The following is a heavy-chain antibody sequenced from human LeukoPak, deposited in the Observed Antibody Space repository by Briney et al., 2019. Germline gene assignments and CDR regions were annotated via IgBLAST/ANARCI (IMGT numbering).Heavy chain of an antibody. V-gene: IGHV1-46*01. CDR2: INPSGGST. J-gene: IGHJ4*02. Sequence: ASVKVSCKASGYTFTSYYMHWVRQAPGQGLEWMGIINPSGGSTSYAQKFQGRVTMTRDTSISTAYMDLSRLRSDDTALYYCARAGGWNPSYWGQGTLVIVS. D-gene: IGHD1-1*01. CDR1: GYTFTSYY. CDR3: ARAGGWNPSY.